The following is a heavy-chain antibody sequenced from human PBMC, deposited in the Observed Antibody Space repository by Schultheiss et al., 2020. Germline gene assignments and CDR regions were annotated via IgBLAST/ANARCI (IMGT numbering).Heavy chain of an antibody. CDR2: IWYDGSNK. Sequence: GGSLRLSCAASGFTFSSYGMHWVRQAPGKGLEWVAVIWYDGSNKYYADSVKGRFTISRDNSKNTLYLQMNSLRAEDTAVYYCATAGSDTEFVDYWGQGTMVTVSS. CDR3: ATAGSDTEFVDY. CDR1: GFTFSSYG. J-gene: IGHJ4*02. D-gene: IGHD3-10*01. V-gene: IGHV3-30*02.